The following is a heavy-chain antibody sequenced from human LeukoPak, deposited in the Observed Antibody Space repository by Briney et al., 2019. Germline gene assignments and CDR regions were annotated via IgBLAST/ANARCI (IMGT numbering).Heavy chain of an antibody. CDR2: ISYDGSNK. D-gene: IGHD3-9*01. J-gene: IGHJ4*02. Sequence: GRSLRLSCAASGFTFSRYGMHWVRQAPGKGLEWVAVISYDGSNKYYADSVKGRFTISRDNSKNTLYLQMNSLRAEDTAVYYCAKDLDILTGYLIDYWSQGTLVTVSS. V-gene: IGHV3-30*18. CDR1: GFTFSRYG. CDR3: AKDLDILTGYLIDY.